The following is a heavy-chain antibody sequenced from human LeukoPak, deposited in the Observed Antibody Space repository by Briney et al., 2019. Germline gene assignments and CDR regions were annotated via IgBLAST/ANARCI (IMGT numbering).Heavy chain of an antibody. J-gene: IGHJ2*01. Sequence: GGSLRLSCAASGFTFSRLAMTWVRQAPGKGLEWVSTISASGPYYADAVRGRFTISRDNSRNTLSLQMDSLRAEDTAVYYCAKDREGYGDYGDWYFDLWGRGTLVTVSS. CDR3: AKDREGYGDYGDWYFDL. CDR1: GFTFSRLA. D-gene: IGHD4-17*01. V-gene: IGHV3-23*01. CDR2: ISASGP.